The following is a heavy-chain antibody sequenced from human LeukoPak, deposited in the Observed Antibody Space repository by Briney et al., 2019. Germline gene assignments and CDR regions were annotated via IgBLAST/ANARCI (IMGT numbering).Heavy chain of an antibody. CDR1: GGSINSYY. V-gene: IGHV4-59*08. D-gene: IGHD6-13*01. J-gene: IGHJ5*02. Sequence: PSETLSLTCTVSGGSINSYYWSWIRQPPGKGLEWIGYIYYSGSTNYNPSLKSRVTISVDTSKNQFSLKLSSVTAADTAVYYCARGAAAANYNWFDPWGQGTLVTVSS. CDR3: ARGAAAANYNWFDP. CDR2: IYYSGST.